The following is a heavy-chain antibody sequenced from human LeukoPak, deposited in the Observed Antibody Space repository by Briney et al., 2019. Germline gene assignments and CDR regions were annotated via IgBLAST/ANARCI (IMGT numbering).Heavy chain of an antibody. D-gene: IGHD3-16*02. CDR3: AKDHGYMITFGGVIGTFDY. CDR1: GFTFSSYA. Sequence: PGGSLRLSCAASGFTFSSYAMSWVRQAPGKGLEWASAISGSGGSTYYADSVKGRFTISRDNSKNTLYLQMNSLRAEDTAVYYCAKDHGYMITFGGVIGTFDYWGQGTLVTVSS. V-gene: IGHV3-23*01. J-gene: IGHJ4*02. CDR2: ISGSGGST.